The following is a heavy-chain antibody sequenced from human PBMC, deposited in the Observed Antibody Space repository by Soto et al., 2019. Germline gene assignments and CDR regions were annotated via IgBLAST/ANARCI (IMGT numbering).Heavy chain of an antibody. D-gene: IGHD3-10*01. CDR1: GGSISSSSYY. V-gene: IGHV4-39*01. CDR2: IYYSGST. CDR3: ARGPTTGNYYYMDV. J-gene: IGHJ6*03. Sequence: SETLSLTCTVSGGSISSSSYYWGWIRQPPGKGLEWIGSIYYSGSTYYNPSLKSRVTISVDTSKNQFSLKLSSVTAADTAVYYCARGPTTGNYYYMDVWGKGTTVTVSS.